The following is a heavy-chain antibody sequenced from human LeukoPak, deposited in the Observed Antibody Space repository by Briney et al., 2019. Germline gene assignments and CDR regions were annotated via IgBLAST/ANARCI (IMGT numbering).Heavy chain of an antibody. CDR1: GGSISSSSYY. CDR2: IYYSGST. D-gene: IGHD6-13*01. V-gene: IGHV4-39*07. Sequence: SETLSLTCTVSGGSISSSSYYWGWIRQPPGKGLEWIGSIYYSGSTYYNPSLKSRVTISVDTSKNQFSLKLSSVTAADTAVYYCARGSIAADYWGQGTLVTVSS. J-gene: IGHJ4*02. CDR3: ARGSIAADY.